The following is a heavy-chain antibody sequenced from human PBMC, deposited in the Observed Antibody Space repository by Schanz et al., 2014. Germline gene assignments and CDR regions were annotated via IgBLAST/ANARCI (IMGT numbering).Heavy chain of an antibody. D-gene: IGHD1-1*01. CDR1: GYTFTSYG. CDR3: VRELSGGTFDY. CDR2: ISPYNGNT. V-gene: IGHV1-18*04. J-gene: IGHJ4*02. Sequence: QVQLVQSGVEVKKPGASVKVSCKASGYTFTSYGITWVRQAPGQRLEWMGWISPYNGNTNYAQKFQDRVTMTTDTSTSTAYMELRSLRSDDTAVYYCVRELSGGTFDYWGQGALVTVSS.